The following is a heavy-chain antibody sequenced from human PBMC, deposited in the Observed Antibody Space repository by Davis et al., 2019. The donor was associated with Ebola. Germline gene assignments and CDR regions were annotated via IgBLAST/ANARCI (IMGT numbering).Heavy chain of an antibody. CDR2: MNPNSGNT. CDR1: AYTFSSYD. J-gene: IGHJ4*02. V-gene: IGHV1-8*01. CDR3: ARRVGARSGFDY. D-gene: IGHD1-26*01. Sequence: ASVTVSCKASAYTFSSYDINWVRQATGQGLEWMGWMNPNSGNTGYAQKFQGRITMTRNTSINTAYMELNSLRSEDTAVYYCARRVGARSGFDYWGQGTLVTVSS.